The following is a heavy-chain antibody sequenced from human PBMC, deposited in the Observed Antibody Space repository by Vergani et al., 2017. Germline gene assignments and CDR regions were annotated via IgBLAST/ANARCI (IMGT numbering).Heavy chain of an antibody. CDR3: ARLGECRGYCSSTSCYFRLFDY. J-gene: IGHJ4*02. V-gene: IGHV1-69*01. CDR2: IIPIFGTA. CDR1: GGTFSSYA. D-gene: IGHD2-2*01. Sequence: QVQLVQSGAEVKKPGSSVKVSCKASGGTFSSYAISWVRQAPGQGLEWMGGIIPIFGTANYAQKFQGRVTITADESTSTAYMELSSLRSEDTAVYYCARLGECRGYCSSTSCYFRLFDYWGQGTLVTVSS.